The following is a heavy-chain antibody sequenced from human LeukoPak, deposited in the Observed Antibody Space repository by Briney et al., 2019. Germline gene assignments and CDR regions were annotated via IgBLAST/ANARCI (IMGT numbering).Heavy chain of an antibody. CDR2: IYYSGST. Sequence: SETLSLTCTVSGGSISSSSYYWGWIRRPPGKGLEWIGSIYYSGSTYYNPSLKSRVTISVDTSKNQFSLKLSSVTAADTAVYYCARRRPGIAAADYYFDYWGQGTLVTVSS. CDR3: ARRRPGIAAADYYFDY. CDR1: GGSISSSSYY. D-gene: IGHD6-13*01. V-gene: IGHV4-39*01. J-gene: IGHJ4*02.